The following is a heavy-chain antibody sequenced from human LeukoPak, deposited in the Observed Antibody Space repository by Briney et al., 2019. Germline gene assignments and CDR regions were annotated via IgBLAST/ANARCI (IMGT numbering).Heavy chain of an antibody. CDR3: ARRRDGYNYAFDI. Sequence: PGGSLRLSCAASGFSFSSYAMLWVRQAPGKGLEYVSAISTNGGSTYYANSVRGRFIISRDNSKNTLYLQMGSLRAEDMAVYYCARRRDGYNYAFDIWGQGTMVTVSS. CDR1: GFSFSSYA. CDR2: ISTNGGST. D-gene: IGHD5-24*01. J-gene: IGHJ3*02. V-gene: IGHV3-64*01.